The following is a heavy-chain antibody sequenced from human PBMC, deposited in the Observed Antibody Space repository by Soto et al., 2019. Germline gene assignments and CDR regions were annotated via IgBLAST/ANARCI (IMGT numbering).Heavy chain of an antibody. CDR2: IYYSGST. CDR3: ARHVLVPAAIGGMDV. J-gene: IGHJ6*02. CDR1: GGSISSSSYY. Sequence: PSETLSLTCTVSGGSISSSSYYWGWIRQPPGKGLEWIGSIYYSGSTYYNPSLKSRVTISVDTSNNHFSLKLSSVTAADTAVYYCARHVLVPAAIGGMDVWGQGTTIT. D-gene: IGHD2-2*02. V-gene: IGHV4-39*01.